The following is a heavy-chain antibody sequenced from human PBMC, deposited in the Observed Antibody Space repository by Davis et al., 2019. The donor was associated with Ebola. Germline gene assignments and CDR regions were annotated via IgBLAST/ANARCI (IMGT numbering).Heavy chain of an antibody. V-gene: IGHV3-20*04. CDR2: LNCNGGST. D-gene: IGHD6-13*01. CDR3: AREWAAAGTVYYYYGMDV. Sequence: GGSLRLSCAASGFTFDDYAMTWVRQAPGKGLEWVSGLNCNGGSTGYADSVKGRFTISRDNSKNTLYLQMNSLRAEDTAVYYCAREWAAAGTVYYYYGMDVWGQGTTVTVSS. J-gene: IGHJ6*02. CDR1: GFTFDDYA.